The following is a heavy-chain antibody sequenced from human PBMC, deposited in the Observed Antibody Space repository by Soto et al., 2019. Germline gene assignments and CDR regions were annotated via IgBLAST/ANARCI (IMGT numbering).Heavy chain of an antibody. CDR2: IYYSGST. CDR1: GGSISSYY. CDR3: ARDGAAAVPGWFDP. D-gene: IGHD6-13*01. V-gene: IGHV4-59*01. J-gene: IGHJ5*02. Sequence: PSETLSLTCTVSGGSISSYYWSWIRQPPGKGLEWIGYIYYSGSTNYNPSLKSRVTISVDTSKNQFSLRLSSVTAADTAVYYCARDGAAAVPGWFDPWGQGTLVTVSS.